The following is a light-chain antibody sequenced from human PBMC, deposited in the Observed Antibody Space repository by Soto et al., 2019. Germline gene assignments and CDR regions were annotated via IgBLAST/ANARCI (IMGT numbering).Light chain of an antibody. J-gene: IGKJ5*01. CDR1: QSVSSN. V-gene: IGKV3-15*01. Sequence: EIVLTQSPATLSLSPGERATLSCRASQSVSSNLAWYQQKAGQAPRLLIYGASTRATGIPARFSGSGSGTEFTLTISGLQSEDFAVYYCQQYNNWPITFGQGTRLEIK. CDR2: GAS. CDR3: QQYNNWPIT.